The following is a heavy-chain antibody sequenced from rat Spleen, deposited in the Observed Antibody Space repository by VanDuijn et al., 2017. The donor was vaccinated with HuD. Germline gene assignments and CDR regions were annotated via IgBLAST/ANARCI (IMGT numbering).Heavy chain of an antibody. D-gene: IGHD1-6*01. J-gene: IGHJ2*01. CDR3: AKTGFYFDY. CDR2: ISYDDSST. Sequence: EVQLVESGGGLVQPGRSMRLSCAASGFIFRNYDMAGVRQAPTKGLEWVTSISYDDSSTYYRDSVKGRFTISRDNAKSTLYLQMDSLRSEDTATYYCAKTGFYFDYWGKGVMVTVSS. V-gene: IGHV5-25*01. CDR1: GFIFRNYD.